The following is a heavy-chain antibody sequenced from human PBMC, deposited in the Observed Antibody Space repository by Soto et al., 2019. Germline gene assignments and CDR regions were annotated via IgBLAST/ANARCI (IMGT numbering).Heavy chain of an antibody. J-gene: IGHJ4*02. CDR3: ARVPLGYCSSTSCSRPFDY. CDR1: GGSISSGGYY. V-gene: IGHV4-31*03. Sequence: QVQLQESGPGLVKPSQTLSLTCTVSGGSISSGGYYWSWIRQHPGKGLEWIGYIYYSGSTYYNPSPTSRVTISVDTSKNQFPLKLSSVTAAATAVYYCARVPLGYCSSTSCSRPFDYWGQGTLVTVSS. CDR2: IYYSGST. D-gene: IGHD2-2*01.